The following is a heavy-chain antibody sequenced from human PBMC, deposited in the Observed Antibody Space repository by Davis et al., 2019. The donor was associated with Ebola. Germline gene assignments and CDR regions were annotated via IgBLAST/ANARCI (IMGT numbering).Heavy chain of an antibody. D-gene: IGHD3-3*01. V-gene: IGHV4-59*01. J-gene: IGHJ4*02. CDR1: GGSISSSY. CDR3: ARVPRFLEWLLFDY. Sequence: SETLSLTCTVSGGSISSSYWNWIRQPPGKGLEWIGYIYYSGSTNYNPSLKSRVTISVDTSKNQFSLKLSSVTAADTVVYYCARVPRFLEWLLFDYWGQGTLVTVSS. CDR2: IYYSGST.